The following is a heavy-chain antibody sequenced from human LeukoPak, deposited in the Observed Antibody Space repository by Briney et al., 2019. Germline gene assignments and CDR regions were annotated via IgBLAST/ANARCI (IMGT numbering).Heavy chain of an antibody. V-gene: IGHV3-9*03. CDR3: AKGGSSGWYDYFDY. Sequence: PGGSLRLSCAASGFTFSSYWMHWVRQAPGKGLEWVSGISWNSGSIGYADSVKGRFTISRDNAKNSLYLQMNSLRAEDMALYYCAKGGSSGWYDYFDYWGQGTLVTVSS. D-gene: IGHD6-19*01. CDR2: ISWNSGSI. CDR1: GFTFSSYW. J-gene: IGHJ4*02.